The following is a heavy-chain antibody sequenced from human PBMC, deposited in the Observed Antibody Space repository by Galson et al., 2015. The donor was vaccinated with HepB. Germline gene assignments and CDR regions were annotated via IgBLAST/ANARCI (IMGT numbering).Heavy chain of an antibody. V-gene: IGHV3-23*01. J-gene: IGHJ3*02. CDR3: VKEDLRYAFDI. CDR2: ISGSGYSI. CDR1: QFGFSSYA. Sequence: SLRLSCAASQFGFSSYAMSWVRQAPGKGLEWVSGISGSGYSIYYADSVKGRFTISRDNSKNTLYLRLSSLRAEDTAIYFCVKEDLRYAFDIWGQGTMVTVSS.